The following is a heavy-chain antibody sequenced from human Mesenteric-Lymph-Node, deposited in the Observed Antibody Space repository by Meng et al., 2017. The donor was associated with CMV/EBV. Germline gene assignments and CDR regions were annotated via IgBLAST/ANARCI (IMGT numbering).Heavy chain of an antibody. D-gene: IGHD1-1*01. CDR3: ARASITATGTGPDY. Sequence: VYGGSFSGSPWSWLRQPPRKGLEWIGQLTHSGSTNYNPSLKSRVTISVDTSKNQFSLKLSSVTAADTARYYCARASITATGTGPDYWGQGTLVTVSS. CDR1: GGSFSGSP. J-gene: IGHJ4*02. CDR2: LTHSGST. V-gene: IGHV4-34*01.